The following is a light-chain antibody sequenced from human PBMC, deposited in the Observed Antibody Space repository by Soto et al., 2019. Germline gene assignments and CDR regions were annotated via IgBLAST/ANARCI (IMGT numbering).Light chain of an antibody. V-gene: IGKV1-5*03. CDR1: QGISNR. CDR3: QQYNSHWT. Sequence: QRTQSPSAGSASVGDRVTITCRASQGISNRLAWYQQKPGKAPKLLIYQASSLKSGVPSRFGGSGSGTEFTLTITSLQPDDFATYYCQQYNSHWTFGQGTKVDIK. J-gene: IGKJ1*01. CDR2: QAS.